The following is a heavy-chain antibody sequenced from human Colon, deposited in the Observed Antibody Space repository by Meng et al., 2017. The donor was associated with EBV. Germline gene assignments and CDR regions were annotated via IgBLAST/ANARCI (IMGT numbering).Heavy chain of an antibody. Sequence: VQPKQRAEGLVPPAETLSLTFTVYGWPFSGFYWTWSLQAPGKGLEWIGKIYHSWKAYYNPALKMRVTMSVDTSKNQFSLELSSVTAADTAVYYCARDREVWFDWGQGTLVSVSS. J-gene: IGHJ4*02. CDR3: ARDREVWFD. CDR2: IYHSWKA. V-gene: IGHV4-34*01. D-gene: IGHD3-10*01. CDR1: GWPFSGFY.